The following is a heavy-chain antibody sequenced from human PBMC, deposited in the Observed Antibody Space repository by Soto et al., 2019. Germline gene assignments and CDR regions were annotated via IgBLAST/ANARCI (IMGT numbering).Heavy chain of an antibody. CDR2: IYHSGST. D-gene: IGHD2-21*02. CDR1: GGSISSSNW. CDR3: ARDRAYCGGDCQNTRSKHYGMDV. Sequence: QVQLQESGPGLVKPSGTLSLTCAVSGGSISSSNWWSWVRQPPGKGLEWIGEIYHSGSTNYNPSLKSRVTISVDKSKNQFSLKLSSVTAADTAVYYCARDRAYCGGDCQNTRSKHYGMDVWGQGTTVTVSS. V-gene: IGHV4-4*02. J-gene: IGHJ6*02.